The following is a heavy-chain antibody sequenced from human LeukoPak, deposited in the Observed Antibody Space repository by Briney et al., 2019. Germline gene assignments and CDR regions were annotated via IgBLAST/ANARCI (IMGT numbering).Heavy chain of an antibody. V-gene: IGHV4-38-2*02. D-gene: IGHD3-10*01. J-gene: IGHJ4*02. CDR3: ARKAKVRGPPFDY. CDR1: GYSISSGYY. Sequence: SETLSLTCTVSGYSISSGYYWGWIRQPPGKGLEWIGSICHSGSTYYNPSLKSRVTISVDTSKNQFSLKLSSVTAADTAVYYCARKAKVRGPPFDYWGQGTLVTVSS. CDR2: ICHSGST.